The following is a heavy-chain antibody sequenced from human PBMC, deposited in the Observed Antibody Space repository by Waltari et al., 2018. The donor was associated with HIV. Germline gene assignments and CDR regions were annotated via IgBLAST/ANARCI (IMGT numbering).Heavy chain of an antibody. V-gene: IGHV4-4*02. CDR2: LYHSGTT. J-gene: IGHJ4*02. CDR3: AINGGSSSFDY. Sequence: QVQLQESGPGLVKPSGTLSLTCAVSGGSFSSGNWWTWVREPPGKGLEWIGELYHSGTTNYNPSRKTRVTISLDKSKNQFSLKLSSVTAADTAVYYCAINGGSSSFDYWGQGTLVTVSS. D-gene: IGHD2-15*01. CDR1: GGSFSSGNW.